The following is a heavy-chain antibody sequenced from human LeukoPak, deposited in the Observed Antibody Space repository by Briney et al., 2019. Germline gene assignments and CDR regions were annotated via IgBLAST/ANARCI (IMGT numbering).Heavy chain of an antibody. CDR2: ISWNSGSI. CDR3: AKSTYGDGTYYFDY. CDR1: GFTFDDYA. V-gene: IGHV3-9*01. Sequence: PGGSLRLSCAASGFTFDDYAMHWVRQAPGKGLEWVSGISWNSGSIGYADSVKGRFTISRDNAKNSLYLQMNSLRAEDTALYYCAKSTYGDGTYYFDYWGQGTLVTVSS. D-gene: IGHD4-17*01. J-gene: IGHJ4*02.